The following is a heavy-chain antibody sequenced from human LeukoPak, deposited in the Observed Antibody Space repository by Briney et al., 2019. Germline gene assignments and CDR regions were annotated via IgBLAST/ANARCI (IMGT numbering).Heavy chain of an antibody. CDR3: AKDRGWNGAFDH. V-gene: IGHV3-30*18. Sequence: AGGSLRLSCAASGFSFSSYGMHWVRQAPGKGLVWVAVISYDGTNKDYADSVKGRFTISRDNSKNTLFLQMNSLRTEDTAVYYCAKDRGWNGAFDHWGQGTLVTVSS. CDR2: ISYDGTNK. CDR1: GFSFSSYG. D-gene: IGHD1-1*01. J-gene: IGHJ4*02.